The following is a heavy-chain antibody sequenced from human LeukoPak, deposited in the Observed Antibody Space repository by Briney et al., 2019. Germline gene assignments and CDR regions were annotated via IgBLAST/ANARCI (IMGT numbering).Heavy chain of an antibody. Sequence: SETLSLTCTVSGGSISSSSYYWGWIRQPPGKGLEWIGSIYYSGSTYYNPSLKSRVTISVDMSKNQFSLKLSSVTAADTAVYYCARDARSYYYGSGSYFDYWGQGTLVTVSS. CDR3: ARDARSYYYGSGSYFDY. J-gene: IGHJ4*02. CDR2: IYYSGST. V-gene: IGHV4-39*07. CDR1: GGSISSSSYY. D-gene: IGHD3-10*01.